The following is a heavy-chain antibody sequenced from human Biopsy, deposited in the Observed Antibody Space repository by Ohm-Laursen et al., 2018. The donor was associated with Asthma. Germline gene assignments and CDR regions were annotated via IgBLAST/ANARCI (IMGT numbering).Heavy chain of an antibody. J-gene: IGHJ1*01. CDR1: GFTFGDYW. D-gene: IGHD3-3*02. V-gene: IGHV3-7*01. CDR3: ARTFHFWSPYHAEHYQL. Sequence: SLRLSCAASGFTFGDYWMSWVRPVPGKGLEWVANIKHDGTEKNHVDSLKGRFTISRDNAKNSLYLQMNSLRAEDTAVYYCARTFHFWSPYHAEHYQLWGQGPLVTVPS. CDR2: IKHDGTEK.